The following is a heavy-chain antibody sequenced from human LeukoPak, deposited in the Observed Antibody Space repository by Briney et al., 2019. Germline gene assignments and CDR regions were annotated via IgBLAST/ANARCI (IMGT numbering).Heavy chain of an antibody. CDR1: GGTFSSYA. D-gene: IGHD2-2*01. V-gene: IGHV1-69*13. Sequence: ASVKVSCKASGGTFSSYAISWVRQAPGQGLEWMGGIIPIFGTANYAQKFQGRVTITADESTSTAYMELSSLRSGDTAVYYCAKQLMHQLGFQHWGQGTLVTVSS. CDR2: IIPIFGTA. CDR3: AKQLMHQLGFQH. J-gene: IGHJ1*01.